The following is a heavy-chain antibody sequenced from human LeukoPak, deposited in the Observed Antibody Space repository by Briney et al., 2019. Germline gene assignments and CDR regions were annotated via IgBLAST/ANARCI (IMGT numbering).Heavy chain of an antibody. CDR2: ISSSSSYI. V-gene: IGHV3-21*01. CDR1: GFTFSSYS. J-gene: IGHJ4*02. D-gene: IGHD2-2*01. CDR3: ARDPRLGYCSSTSCYVGY. Sequence: GVSLRLSCAASGFTFSSYSMNWVRQAPGKGLEWVSSISSSSSYIYYADSVKGRFTISRDNAKNSLYLQMNSLRAEDTAVYYCARDPRLGYCSSTSCYVGYWGQGTLVTVSS.